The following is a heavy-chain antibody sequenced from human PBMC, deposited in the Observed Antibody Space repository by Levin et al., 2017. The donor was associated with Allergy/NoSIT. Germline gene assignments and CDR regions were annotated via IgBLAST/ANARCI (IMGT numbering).Heavy chain of an antibody. J-gene: IGHJ2*01. D-gene: IGHD6-19*01. CDR3: ARRVGWYDWYFDL. Sequence: KASETLSLTCTVSGGSISSYYWSWIRQPPGKGLEWIGYIYYSGSTNYNPSLKSRVTISVDTSKNQFSLKLSSVTAADTAVYYCARRVGWYDWYFDLWGRGTLVTVSS. CDR1: GGSISSYY. CDR2: IYYSGST. V-gene: IGHV4-59*01.